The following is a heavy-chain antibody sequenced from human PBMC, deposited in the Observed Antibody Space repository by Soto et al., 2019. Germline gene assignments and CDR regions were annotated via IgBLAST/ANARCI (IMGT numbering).Heavy chain of an antibody. D-gene: IGHD6-19*01. V-gene: IGHV3-9*01. CDR3: AKDKMGGSSGWYDAFDI. Sequence: GGSLRLSCAASGFTFDDYAMHWVRQAPGKGLEWVSGISWNSGSIGYADSVKGRFTISRDNAKNSLYLQMNSLRAEDTALYYCAKDKMGGSSGWYDAFDIWGQGTMVTV. CDR2: ISWNSGSI. J-gene: IGHJ3*02. CDR1: GFTFDDYA.